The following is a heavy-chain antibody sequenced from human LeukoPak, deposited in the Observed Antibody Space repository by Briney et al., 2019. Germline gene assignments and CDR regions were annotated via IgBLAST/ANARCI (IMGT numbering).Heavy chain of an antibody. CDR1: GFTFTTYA. V-gene: IGHV3-23*01. J-gene: IGHJ4*02. CDR3: AKRSASGTFFPLYYFDY. D-gene: IGHD3-10*01. Sequence: GGSLRLSCAASGFTFTTYAMSWVRQAPGMGLEWVSGIGASGGSTHYADSMKGRLTISRDNSKNTLYLQMNSLRAEDTAVYYCAKRSASGTFFPLYYFDYWGQGTLVTVSS. CDR2: IGASGGST.